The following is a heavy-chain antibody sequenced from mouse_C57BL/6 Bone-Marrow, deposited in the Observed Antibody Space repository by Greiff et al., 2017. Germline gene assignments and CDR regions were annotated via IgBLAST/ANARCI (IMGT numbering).Heavy chain of an antibody. CDR2: ISSGGSYT. CDR1: GFTFSSYG. D-gene: IGHD2-12*01. Sequence: EVHLVESGGDLVKPGGSLKLSCAASGFTFSSYGMSWVRQTPDKRLEWVATISSGGSYTYYPDSVKGRFTISRDNANNTLYLQMSSLKSEDTAMYYCASPLDSNDQGFAYWGQGTLVTVSA. J-gene: IGHJ3*01. V-gene: IGHV5-6*01. CDR3: ASPLDSNDQGFAY.